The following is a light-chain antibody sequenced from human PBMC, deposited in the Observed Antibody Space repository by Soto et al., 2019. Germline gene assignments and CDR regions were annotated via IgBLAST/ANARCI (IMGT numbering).Light chain of an antibody. CDR3: QQRSNWPPAIT. Sequence: EVLLTQSPATLSLSPGETATLFCRASQSVTTYLAWYQQKPGQPPRLLIYDASNRATGIPARFSGSGSGTDFTLTLSSLEPEDFAVHYCQQRSNWPPAITCGQGTRLEIK. CDR2: DAS. J-gene: IGKJ5*01. CDR1: QSVTTY. V-gene: IGKV3-11*01.